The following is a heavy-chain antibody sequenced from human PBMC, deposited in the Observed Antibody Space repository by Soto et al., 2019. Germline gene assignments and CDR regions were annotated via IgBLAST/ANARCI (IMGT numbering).Heavy chain of an antibody. CDR2: ISSSGSTI. V-gene: IGHV3-23*01. CDR3: AKDPRRKIVVVITRDYFDY. D-gene: IGHD3-22*01. J-gene: IGHJ4*02. CDR1: GFPFSSYA. Sequence: PGGSLRLSCAASGFPFSSYAMSWVRHAPDKGLEWVSYISSSGSTIYYADSVKGRFTISRDNSKNTLYLQMNSLRAEDTAVYYCAKDPRRKIVVVITRDYFDYWGQGTLVTVSS.